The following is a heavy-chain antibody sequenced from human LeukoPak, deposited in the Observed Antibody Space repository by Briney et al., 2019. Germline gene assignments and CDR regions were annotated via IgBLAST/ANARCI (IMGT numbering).Heavy chain of an antibody. CDR3: VRPRYSSSWYDDAFDI. CDR1: GFILDDYG. J-gene: IGHJ3*02. CDR2: INWDGGRT. Sequence: PGGSLRLSCAASGFILDDYGMIWVRQAPGKGLEWVSGINWDGGRTGYADSVKGRFTISRDNAKNSLYLQMNSLRAEDTALYYCVRPRYSSSWYDDAFDIWGQGTMVTVSS. V-gene: IGHV3-20*04. D-gene: IGHD6-13*01.